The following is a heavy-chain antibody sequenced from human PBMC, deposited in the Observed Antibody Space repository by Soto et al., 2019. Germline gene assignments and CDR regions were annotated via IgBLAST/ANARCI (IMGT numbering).Heavy chain of an antibody. CDR1: GFSFSNYA. CDR3: TRGEAASGTSPIYFDY. CDR2: LSYDGSSH. Sequence: PGGSLRLSCAASGFSFSNYAMHWVRQAPGKGPEWVAVLSYDGSSHYYAESVEGRITLSRDNSKNTLFLQMNSLRPEDTAVYYCTRGEAASGTSPIYFDYWGQGALVTVSS. D-gene: IGHD6-13*01. J-gene: IGHJ4*02. V-gene: IGHV3-30-3*01.